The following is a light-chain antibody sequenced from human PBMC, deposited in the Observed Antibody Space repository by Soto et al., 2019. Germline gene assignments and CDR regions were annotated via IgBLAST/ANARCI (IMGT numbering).Light chain of an antibody. Sequence: EIGLTQYQGTLSVSPGERATLSCRASQSVGSKLAWYQQKPGQVPRLLIYHVSSRATGVPARFSGSGSVTEFTLSISSLQSEDFAVYYCRQGSNWPLTFGQGTNVDIK. CDR1: QSVGSK. CDR2: HVS. J-gene: IGKJ1*01. CDR3: RQGSNWPLT. V-gene: IGKV3-15*01.